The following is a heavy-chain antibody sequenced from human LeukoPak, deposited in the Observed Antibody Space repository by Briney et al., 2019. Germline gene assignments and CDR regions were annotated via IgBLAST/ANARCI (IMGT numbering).Heavy chain of an antibody. J-gene: IGHJ3*02. V-gene: IGHV3-48*01. CDR2: IDSSSSTI. CDR1: GFTFSSYS. D-gene: IGHD3-3*01. Sequence: GGSLRLSCAASGFTFSSYSMNWVRQAPGKGLEWVSYIDSSSSTIYYADSVKGRFTISRDNSKNTLYLQMNSLRVEDTAVYYCAKDYSRDGYYADTFHIWGQGTMVTASS. CDR3: AKDYSRDGYYADTFHI.